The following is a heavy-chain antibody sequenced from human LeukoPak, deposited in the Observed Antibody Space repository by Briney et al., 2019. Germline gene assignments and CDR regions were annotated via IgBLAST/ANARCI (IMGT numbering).Heavy chain of an antibody. Sequence: GGSLRLSCAASGFTFSSYGMHWVRQAPGKGLEWVAFIRYDGSNKYYADSVKGRFTISRDSSKNTLYLQMNSLRAEDTAVYYCARSGDSSGWWGGPYYMDVWGKGTTVIISS. J-gene: IGHJ6*03. CDR1: GFTFSSYG. CDR3: ARSGDSSGWWGGPYYMDV. V-gene: IGHV3-30*02. CDR2: IRYDGSNK. D-gene: IGHD6-19*01.